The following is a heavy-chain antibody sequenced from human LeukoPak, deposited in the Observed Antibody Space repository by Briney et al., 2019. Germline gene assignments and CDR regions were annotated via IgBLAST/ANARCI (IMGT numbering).Heavy chain of an antibody. J-gene: IGHJ2*01. CDR2: IYYSGST. V-gene: IGHV4-39*01. CDR1: GGSISSSSYY. Sequence: SETLSLTCTVSGGSISSSSYYWGWIRQPPGKGLEWIGSIYYSGSTYYNPSLKSRVTISVDTSKNQFSLKLSSVTAADTAVYYCASHVYHWYFDLWGRGTLVTVSS. D-gene: IGHD3-16*01. CDR3: ASHVYHWYFDL.